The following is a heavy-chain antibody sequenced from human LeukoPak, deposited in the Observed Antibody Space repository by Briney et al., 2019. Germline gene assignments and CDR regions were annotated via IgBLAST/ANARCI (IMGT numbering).Heavy chain of an antibody. CDR3: AKWNSGYDAFDI. CDR1: GFTFSSYA. Sequence: PGGSLRLSCAASGFTFSSYAMSWVRQAPGKGLEWVSAISGSGGSTYYADPVKGRFTIPRDNSKNTLYLQMNSLRAEDTAVYYCAKWNSGYDAFDIWGQGTMVTVSS. CDR2: ISGSGGST. D-gene: IGHD5-12*01. V-gene: IGHV3-23*01. J-gene: IGHJ3*02.